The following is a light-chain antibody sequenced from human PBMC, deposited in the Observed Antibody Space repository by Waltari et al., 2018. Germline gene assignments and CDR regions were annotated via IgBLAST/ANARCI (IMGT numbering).Light chain of an antibody. CDR1: SGHSSNV. CDR3: QTGGHGTWV. Sequence: QLVLTQSPSASASLGASVKLTCTLSSGHSSNVIPWHQQQPEKGPRYLMKVNSDGSHSKGDDIPDRFSGSGSGAERYLTISSLQSEDEADYYCQTGGHGTWVFGGVTKLTVL. J-gene: IGLJ3*02. CDR2: VNSDGSH. V-gene: IGLV4-69*01.